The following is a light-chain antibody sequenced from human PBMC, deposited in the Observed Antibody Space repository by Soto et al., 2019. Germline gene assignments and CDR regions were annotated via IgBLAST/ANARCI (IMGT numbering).Light chain of an antibody. CDR3: QQTDSTPQT. CDR1: QSIRNY. V-gene: IGKV1-39*01. CDR2: AAS. J-gene: IGKJ1*01. Sequence: DIQMTQSPSSLSASEGDRVTISCRASQSIRNYVSWYQQKPGTAPKLLIRAASTLQSGVPSRFSGSGSGTDFTLTISSLQIEDFATYFCQQTDSTPQTFGQGTNVEI.